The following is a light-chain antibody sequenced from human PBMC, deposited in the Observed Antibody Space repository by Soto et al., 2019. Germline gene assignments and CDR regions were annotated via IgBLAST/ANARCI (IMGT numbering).Light chain of an antibody. CDR1: SSDVGNYNL. CDR2: EVS. Sequence: LTQPASVSGSPGQSITISCTGTSSDVGNYNLVSWYQHHPGKAPKLMIYEVSKRPSGVSNRFSGSKSGDTASLTISGLQAEDEADYYCCSYAGSNYVFGTGTKVTVL. V-gene: IGLV2-23*02. J-gene: IGLJ1*01. CDR3: CSYAGSNYV.